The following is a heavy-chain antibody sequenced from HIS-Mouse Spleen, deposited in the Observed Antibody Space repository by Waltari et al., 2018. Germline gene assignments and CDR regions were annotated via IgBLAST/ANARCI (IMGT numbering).Heavy chain of an antibody. J-gene: IGHJ4*02. V-gene: IGHV3-53*02. CDR2: IYSGGST. Sequence: EVQLVETGGGWIQPGGSLRLSGAPSGFTGSRTYMSWSCQSPGKGLEWVSVIYSGGSTYYADSVKGRFTISRDNSKNTLYLQMNSLRAEDTAVYYCARDDPYSSGWYDFDYWGQGTLVTVSS. D-gene: IGHD6-19*01. CDR3: ARDDPYSSGWYDFDY. CDR1: GFTGSRTY.